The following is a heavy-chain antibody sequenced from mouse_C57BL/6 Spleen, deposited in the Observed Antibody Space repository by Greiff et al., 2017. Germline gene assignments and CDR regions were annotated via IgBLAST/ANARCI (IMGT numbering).Heavy chain of an antibody. Sequence: QVQLKESGAELVRPGASVTLSCKASGYTFTDYEMHWVKQTPVHGLEWIGAIDPETGGTAYNQKFKGKAILTADKSSSTAYMELRSLTSEDSAVYYCTSNYYGSSSDYWGQGTTLTVSS. CDR2: IDPETGGT. CDR3: TSNYYGSSSDY. J-gene: IGHJ2*01. V-gene: IGHV1-15*01. D-gene: IGHD1-1*01. CDR1: GYTFTDYE.